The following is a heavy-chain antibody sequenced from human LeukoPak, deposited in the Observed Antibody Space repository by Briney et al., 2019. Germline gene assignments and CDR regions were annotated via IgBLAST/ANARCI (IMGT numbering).Heavy chain of an antibody. V-gene: IGHV3-9*01. J-gene: IGHJ3*02. CDR2: ISWNSGTI. Sequence: RSLRLSCAGSGFIFNNYAMHWVRQPPGKGLEWVSGISWNSGTIDYADSVRGRFTISRDNSKNTLYLQMNSLRAEDTAVYYCARGTEDYGGSPDATIRRPFAIWGQGTMVTVST. D-gene: IGHD4-23*01. CDR1: GFIFNNYA. CDR3: ARGTEDYGGSPDATIRRPFAI.